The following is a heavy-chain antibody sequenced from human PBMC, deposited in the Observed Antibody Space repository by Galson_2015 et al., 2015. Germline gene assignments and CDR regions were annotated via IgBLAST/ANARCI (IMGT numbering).Heavy chain of an antibody. D-gene: IGHD3-10*01. CDR2: IWYDGSNK. CDR3: ARAGAVGAGWFGEYPVDY. V-gene: IGHV3-33*01. Sequence: PLRLSCAASGFTFSSYGMHWVRQAPGKGLEWVAVIWYDGSNKYYADSVKGRFTISRDNSKNTLYLQMNSLRAEDTAVYYCARAGAVGAGWFGEYPVDYWGQGTLVTVSS. CDR1: GFTFSSYG. J-gene: IGHJ4*02.